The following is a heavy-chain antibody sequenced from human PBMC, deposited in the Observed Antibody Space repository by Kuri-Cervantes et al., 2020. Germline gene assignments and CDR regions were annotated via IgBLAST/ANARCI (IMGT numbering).Heavy chain of an antibody. J-gene: IGHJ4*02. D-gene: IGHD4-17*01. Sequence: GESLKISCAASGFTFSSYDMHWVRQATGKGLEWVSAIGTAGDTYYPGSVKGRFTISRENAKNSLYLQMNSLRAEDTAVYYCARDLYGDYAPFDYWGQGTLVTVSS. V-gene: IGHV3-13*01. CDR3: ARDLYGDYAPFDY. CDR1: GFTFSSYD. CDR2: IGTAGDT.